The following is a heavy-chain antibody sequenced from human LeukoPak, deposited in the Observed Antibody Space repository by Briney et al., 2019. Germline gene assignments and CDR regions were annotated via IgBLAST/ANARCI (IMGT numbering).Heavy chain of an antibody. CDR2: ISDSGGTT. V-gene: IGHV3-23*01. Sequence: PGGSLRLSCVVSGITLSNYGMSWVRQAPGKGLEWDAGISDSGGTTNYADSVKGRFTVSRDNPKNTLYLQMNSLRAEDTAVYFCAKRGVVIRVILVGFHKQAYYFESWRQGVLVTVSS. D-gene: IGHD3-22*01. J-gene: IGHJ4*02. CDR3: AKRGVVIRVILVGFHKQAYYFES. CDR1: GITLSNYG.